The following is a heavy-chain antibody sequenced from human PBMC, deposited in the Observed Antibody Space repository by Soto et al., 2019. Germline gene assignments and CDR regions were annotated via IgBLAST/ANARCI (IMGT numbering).Heavy chain of an antibody. CDR3: ARLNSGTSSLDY. V-gene: IGHV3-7*03. Sequence: GGSLRLSCAASGLSFSIYWMIWVRQAPGKGLEWVSNIKQDGSEKYYVDSVKGRFTISRDNAKNSLYLQMNSLSAEDTAMFYCARLNSGTSSLDYWGQGIPVTVSS. CDR1: GLSFSIYW. CDR2: IKQDGSEK. D-gene: IGHD1-26*01. J-gene: IGHJ4*02.